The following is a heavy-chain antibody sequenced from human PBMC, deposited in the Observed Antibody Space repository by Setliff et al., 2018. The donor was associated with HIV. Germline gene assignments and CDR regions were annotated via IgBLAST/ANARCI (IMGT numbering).Heavy chain of an antibody. D-gene: IGHD2-21*02. J-gene: IGHJ2*01. CDR3: ARDHCGGDCYSLWYFDL. CDR2: ISSYNGYT. CDR1: GYNFSSNG. Sequence: GASVKVSCKASGYNFSSNGISWVRQAPGQGLEWMGWISSYNGYTKYAQKVQDRVTMTTDESTSTAYMELSSLRSEDTAVYYCARDHCGGDCYSLWYFDLWGRGTLVTVSS. V-gene: IGHV1-18*01.